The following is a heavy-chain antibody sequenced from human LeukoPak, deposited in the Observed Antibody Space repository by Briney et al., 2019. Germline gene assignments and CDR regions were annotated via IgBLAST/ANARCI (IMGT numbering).Heavy chain of an antibody. D-gene: IGHD1-1*01. CDR3: ARDRYNWNDGRRSVFDY. CDR1: GFTFSSYA. Sequence: GRSLRLSCAASGFTFSSYAMHWVRQAPGKGLEWVAVISYDGSNKYYADSVKGRFTISRDNSKNTLYLRMNSLRGEDTAVYYCARDRYNWNDGRRSVFDYWGQGTLVTVSS. CDR2: ISYDGSNK. V-gene: IGHV3-30-3*01. J-gene: IGHJ4*02.